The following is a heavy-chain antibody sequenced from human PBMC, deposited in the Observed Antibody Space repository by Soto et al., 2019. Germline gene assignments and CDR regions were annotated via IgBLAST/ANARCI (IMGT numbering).Heavy chain of an antibody. D-gene: IGHD6-13*01. CDR3: AKDLLGAGDSSSWYGWGTYYYGMDV. CDR2: ISYDGSNK. J-gene: IGHJ6*02. CDR1: GFTFSSYG. V-gene: IGHV3-30*18. Sequence: QVQLVESGGGVVQPGRSLRLSCAASGFTFSSYGMHWVRQAPGKGLEWVAVISYDGSNKYYADSVKGRFTISRDNSKNTLYLQMNSLRAEDTAVYYCAKDLLGAGDSSSWYGWGTYYYGMDVWGQGTTVTVSS.